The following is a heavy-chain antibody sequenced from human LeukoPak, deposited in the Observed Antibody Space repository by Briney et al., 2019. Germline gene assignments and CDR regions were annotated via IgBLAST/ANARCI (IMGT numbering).Heavy chain of an antibody. D-gene: IGHD2-21*02. J-gene: IGHJ4*02. V-gene: IGHV4-39*06. CDR1: GVSMSSSSYY. CDR3: ARILDLVTTKTIDY. Sequence: SETLSLTCTVSGVSMSSSSYYWAWIRQSPGKGLEWIGSVYYSGTTHYESSLKSRVSIDTSKTQFALKLNSVTVADTAVYYCARILDLVTTKTIDYWGQGSLVIVSS. CDR2: VYYSGTT.